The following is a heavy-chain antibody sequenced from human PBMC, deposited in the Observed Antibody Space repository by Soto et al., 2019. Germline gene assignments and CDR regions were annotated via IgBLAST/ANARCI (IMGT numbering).Heavy chain of an antibody. CDR2: ISYDGSNK. Sequence: GGSLRLSCAASGFTFSSYGMHWVRQAPGKGLEWVAVISYDGSNKYYADSVKGRFTISRDNSKNTLYLQMNSLRAEDTAVYYCAKPLWEYCSGGSCYWAFYYYYGMDVWGQGTTVTVSS. CDR1: GFTFSSYG. V-gene: IGHV3-30*18. J-gene: IGHJ6*02. D-gene: IGHD2-15*01. CDR3: AKPLWEYCSGGSCYWAFYYYYGMDV.